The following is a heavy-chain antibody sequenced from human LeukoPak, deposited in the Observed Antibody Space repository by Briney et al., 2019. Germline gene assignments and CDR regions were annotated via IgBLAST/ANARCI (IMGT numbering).Heavy chain of an antibody. D-gene: IGHD3-9*01. Sequence: ASVKVSCTASGYTFTSYAMHWVRQTHGQRLDWMGWINAGNGNTKYSQKFQGRVTIIRDTSERTAYMELSSLRSEDTAVFFFKQETAYEILTGYLDYWGQGTLVTVSS. J-gene: IGHJ4*02. CDR2: INAGNGNT. CDR1: GYTFTSYA. V-gene: IGHV1-3*01. CDR3: KQETAYEILTGYLDY.